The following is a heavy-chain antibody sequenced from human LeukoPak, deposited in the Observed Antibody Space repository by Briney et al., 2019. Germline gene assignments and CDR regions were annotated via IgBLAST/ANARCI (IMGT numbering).Heavy chain of an antibody. CDR3: ARRVLSRGLSYYFDY. J-gene: IGHJ4*02. CDR1: GGSISSSSYY. CDR2: IYYSGST. V-gene: IGHV4-39*01. D-gene: IGHD2/OR15-2a*01. Sequence: SETLSLTCTVSGGSISSSSYYWGWIRQPPGKGLEWIGSIYYSGSTYYNPSLKSRVTISVDTSKNQFSLKLSSVTAADTAVYYCARRVLSRGLSYYFDYWGQGTLVTVSS.